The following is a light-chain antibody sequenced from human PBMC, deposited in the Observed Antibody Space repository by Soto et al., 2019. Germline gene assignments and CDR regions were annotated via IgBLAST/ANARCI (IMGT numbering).Light chain of an antibody. J-gene: IGKJ1*01. CDR2: GAS. Sequence: EIVMTQSPATLSVSQGERATLSCRTSQSVSRSLAWYQQKPGQAPSLLIYGASTRSTCIPARFSGSGSGTEFTLTISSLQYEDCAVYYCQQYKNWPWTFGQGTKVDIK. CDR3: QQYKNWPWT. V-gene: IGKV3-15*01. CDR1: QSVSRS.